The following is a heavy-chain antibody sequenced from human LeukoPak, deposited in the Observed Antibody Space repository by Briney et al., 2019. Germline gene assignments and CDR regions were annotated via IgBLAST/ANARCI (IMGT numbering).Heavy chain of an antibody. Sequence: GGSLRLSCAASGFTFTTYGIHWVRQAPGKGLEWLAFIRNDGNNKYYSDSVKGRFTISRNNSKSTLFLQVNSLRAEDTAVYYCARDQGYGKYYFDYWGQGTLVTVSS. CDR2: IRNDGNNK. D-gene: IGHD3-10*01. CDR3: ARDQGYGKYYFDY. J-gene: IGHJ4*02. CDR1: GFTFTTYG. V-gene: IGHV3-30*02.